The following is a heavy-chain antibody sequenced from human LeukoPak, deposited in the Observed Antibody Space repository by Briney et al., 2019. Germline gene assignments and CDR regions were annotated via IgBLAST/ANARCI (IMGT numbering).Heavy chain of an antibody. Sequence: SETLSLTCAVSGGSISSSNWWSWVRQPPGKGLEWIGEIYHSGSTNYNPSLKSRVTISVDKSKNQFSLKLSSVTAADTAVYYCARDLEQWLVRGWFDPWGQGTLVTVSS. CDR1: GGSISSSNW. CDR3: ARDLEQWLVRGWFDP. J-gene: IGHJ5*02. D-gene: IGHD6-19*01. V-gene: IGHV4-4*02. CDR2: IYHSGST.